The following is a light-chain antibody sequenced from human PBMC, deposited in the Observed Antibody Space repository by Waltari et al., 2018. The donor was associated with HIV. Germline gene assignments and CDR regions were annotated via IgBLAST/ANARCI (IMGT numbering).Light chain of an antibody. J-gene: IGLJ2*01. Sequence: QSALTQPRSVSGSPGQSVTISCTGTSSDVGGFNFVSWYQQHPGKAPKLFIYDVTKRPSGVPDRFSGSKFDNTSSLTISGLQADDEADYYCCSYAGSYTLVVFGGGTKLTVL. CDR2: DVT. V-gene: IGLV2-11*01. CDR1: SSDVGGFNF. CDR3: CSYAGSYTLVV.